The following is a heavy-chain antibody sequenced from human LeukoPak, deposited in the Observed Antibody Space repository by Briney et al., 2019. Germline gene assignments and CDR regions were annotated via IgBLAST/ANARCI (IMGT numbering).Heavy chain of an antibody. CDR3: AKYGVDCSSTSCYPLYYMDV. CDR1: GFTFDSHA. D-gene: IGHD2-2*01. V-gene: IGHV3-23*01. Sequence: PGGSLSLSCAASGFTFDSHAMTWVRQAPGKGLEWVSSISGGGGITNYADSVKGRFTISRDNSKYTLFLQMNSLRAEDTAVYYCAKYGVDCSSTSCYPLYYMDVWGRGTTVTVSS. J-gene: IGHJ6*03. CDR2: ISGGGGIT.